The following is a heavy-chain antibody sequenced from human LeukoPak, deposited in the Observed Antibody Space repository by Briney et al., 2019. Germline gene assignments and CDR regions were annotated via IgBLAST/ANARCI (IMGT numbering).Heavy chain of an antibody. D-gene: IGHD3-22*01. J-gene: IGHJ5*02. CDR2: IHYSGSA. CDR3: ARDSRYDSSGHAP. V-gene: IGHV4-39*07. Sequence: PSETLSLTCTVSGGSIISSDYFWAWIRQPPGKGLEWIGSIHYSGSAYYGPTLRSRVTISVDTSKNQFSLKVSAVTAADTAVYYCARDSRYDSSGHAPWGQGILVTVSS. CDR1: GGSIISSDYF.